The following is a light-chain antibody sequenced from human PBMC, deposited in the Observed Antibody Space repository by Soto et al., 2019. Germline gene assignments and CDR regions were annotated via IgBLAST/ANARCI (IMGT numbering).Light chain of an antibody. V-gene: IGKV1-5*03. J-gene: IGKJ5*01. CDR2: KAY. Sequence: DIQMTQSPSTLSASVGDRVTITCRASQSISSYVAWYQQKPGKAPKLLIYKAYSLESGVPSRFSGSGSGTEFTLTISSLQPDDFATYYCQQYNSYPITFGQGTPLEIK. CDR1: QSISSY. CDR3: QQYNSYPIT.